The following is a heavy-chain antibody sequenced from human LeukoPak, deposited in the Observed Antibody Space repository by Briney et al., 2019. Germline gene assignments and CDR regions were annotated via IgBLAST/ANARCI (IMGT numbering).Heavy chain of an antibody. Sequence: PGGSLRLSCAASGFTFSDHYMDWVRQAPGKGLEWVGRTRNKANSYITEYAASVEGRFTISRDNSKNSLYLQMNSLKTEDTAVYYCARGRYSGTYFVDFWGQGTLVTVSS. D-gene: IGHD1-26*01. J-gene: IGHJ4*02. CDR1: GFTFSDHY. CDR2: TRNKANSYIT. V-gene: IGHV3-72*01. CDR3: ARGRYSGTYFVDF.